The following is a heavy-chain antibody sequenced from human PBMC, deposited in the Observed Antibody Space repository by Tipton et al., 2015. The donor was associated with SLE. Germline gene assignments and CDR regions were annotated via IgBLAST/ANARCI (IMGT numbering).Heavy chain of an antibody. D-gene: IGHD2-15*01. CDR1: GFTVSSNY. Sequence: GSLRLSCAASGFTVSSNYMSWVRQAPGKGLEWVSVIYSSGSTYYAKSVKGRFTISRDNSKNTLYLQMNSLRAEDTAVYYCARAPLYCSGGSCEKYFDYWGQGTLVTVSS. J-gene: IGHJ4*02. CDR2: IYSSGST. V-gene: IGHV3-53*01. CDR3: ARAPLYCSGGSCEKYFDY.